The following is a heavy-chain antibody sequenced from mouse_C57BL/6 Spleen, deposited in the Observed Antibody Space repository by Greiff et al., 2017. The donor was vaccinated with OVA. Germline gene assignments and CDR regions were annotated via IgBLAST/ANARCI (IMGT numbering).Heavy chain of an antibody. Sequence: DVHLVESGGDLVKPGGSLKLSCAASGFTFSSYGMSWVRQTPDKRLEWVATISSGGSYTYYPDSVKGRFTISRDNAKNTLYLQMSSLKSEDTAMYYCARREYYGPFAYWGQGTLVTVSA. CDR1: GFTFSSYG. V-gene: IGHV5-6*02. CDR2: ISSGGSYT. CDR3: ARREYYGPFAY. J-gene: IGHJ3*01. D-gene: IGHD1-1*01.